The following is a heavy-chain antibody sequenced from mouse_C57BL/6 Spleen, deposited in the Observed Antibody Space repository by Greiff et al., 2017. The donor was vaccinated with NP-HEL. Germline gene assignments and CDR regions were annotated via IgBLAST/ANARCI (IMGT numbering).Heavy chain of an antibody. Sequence: EVKLMESGPGLVKPSQSLSLTCSVTGYSITSGYYWNWIRQFPGNKLEWMGYISYDGSNNYNPSLKNRISITRDTSKNQFFLKLNSVTTEDTATYYCAREVLRGFDVWGTGTTVTVSS. J-gene: IGHJ1*03. V-gene: IGHV3-6*01. CDR2: ISYDGSN. CDR1: GYSITSGYY. D-gene: IGHD2-4*01. CDR3: AREVLRGFDV.